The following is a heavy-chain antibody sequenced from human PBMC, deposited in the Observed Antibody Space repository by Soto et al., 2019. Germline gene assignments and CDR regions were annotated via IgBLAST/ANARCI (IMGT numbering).Heavy chain of an antibody. V-gene: IGHV3-7*01. CDR1: GFTFSSYW. CDR3: ARETADWSNITYYFDY. Sequence: GGSLRLSCAASGFTFSSYWMSWVRQAPGKGLEWVANIKQDGSEKYYVDSVKGRFTISRDNAKNSLYLQMNSLRAEDTAVYYCARETADWSNITYYFDYWGQGTLVTVSS. J-gene: IGHJ4*02. CDR2: IKQDGSEK. D-gene: IGHD3-9*01.